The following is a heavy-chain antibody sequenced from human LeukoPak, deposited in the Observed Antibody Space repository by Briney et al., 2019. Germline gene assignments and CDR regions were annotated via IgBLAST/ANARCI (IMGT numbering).Heavy chain of an antibody. CDR3: TTAPVLLWFGEFWSGMDV. CDR1: GFTVSSNY. D-gene: IGHD3-10*01. CDR2: IKSKSGGGTT. J-gene: IGHJ6*02. V-gene: IGHV3-15*01. Sequence: SGGSLRLSCAASGFTVSSNYMSWVRQAPGKGLEWVGRIKSKSGGGTTDYAAPVKGRFTISRDDSKNTLYLQMNSLKTEDTAVYYCTTAPVLLWFGEFWSGMDVWGQGTTVTVSS.